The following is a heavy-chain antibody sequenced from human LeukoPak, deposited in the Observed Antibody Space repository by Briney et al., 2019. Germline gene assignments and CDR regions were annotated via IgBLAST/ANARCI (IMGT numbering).Heavy chain of an antibody. CDR1: GYSISNGYY. V-gene: IGHV4-38-2*02. CDR3: AREAFSSGYYDDY. Sequence: SETLSLTCTVSGYSISNGYYWGWIRQPPGKGLEWIGSIYHSGSTYYNPSLKSRVTIAVDTSKNQFSLKLSSVTAADTAVYYCAREAFSSGYYDDYWGQGTLVTVSS. D-gene: IGHD3-22*01. CDR2: IYHSGST. J-gene: IGHJ4*02.